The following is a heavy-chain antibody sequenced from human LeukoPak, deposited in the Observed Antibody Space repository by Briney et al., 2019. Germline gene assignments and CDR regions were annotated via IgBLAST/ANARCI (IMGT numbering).Heavy chain of an antibody. CDR3: ARCLVREVNRRLDY. Sequence: SETLSLTCAVYGGSFSGYYWSWIRQPPGKGLEWIGEINHSGSTNYNPSLKSRVTISVDTSKNQFSLKLSSVTAADTAVYYCARCLVREVNRRLDYWGQGTLVTVSS. D-gene: IGHD3-10*01. CDR2: INHSGST. J-gene: IGHJ4*02. V-gene: IGHV4-34*01. CDR1: GGSFSGYY.